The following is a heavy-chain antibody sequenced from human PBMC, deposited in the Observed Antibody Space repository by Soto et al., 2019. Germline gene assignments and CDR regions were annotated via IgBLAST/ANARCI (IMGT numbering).Heavy chain of an antibody. CDR2: ISSSGSTI. V-gene: IGHV3-11*01. CDR1: GFTFSDYY. CDR3: AKSHTVVTQIAFFDY. J-gene: IGHJ4*02. D-gene: IGHD2-15*01. Sequence: ESGGGLVKPGGSLRLSCAASGFTFSDYYMSWIRQAPGKGLEWVSYISSSGSTIYYADSVKGRFTISRDNSKNTLYLQMNSLRAEDTAVYYCAKSHTVVTQIAFFDYWGQGTLVTVSS.